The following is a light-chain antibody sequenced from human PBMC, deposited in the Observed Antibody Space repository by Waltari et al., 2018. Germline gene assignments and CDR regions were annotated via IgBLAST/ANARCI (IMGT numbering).Light chain of an antibody. CDR2: DVN. J-gene: IGLJ2*01. V-gene: IGLV2-14*03. CDR1: SNHVGDYNF. CDR3: CSYTATSTLI. Sequence: QSALTQPASVPASPGQSITIPCTLSSNHVGDYNFVSWYQQHPGRAPKILILDVNKRPSGVSSRFSGSKSGNTASLTISGLQAEDEADYYCCSYTATSTLIFGGGTKLTVL.